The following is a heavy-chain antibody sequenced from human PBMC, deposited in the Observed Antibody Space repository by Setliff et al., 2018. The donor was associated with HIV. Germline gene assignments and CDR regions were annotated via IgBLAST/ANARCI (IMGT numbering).Heavy chain of an antibody. CDR1: GYSFTSYW. CDR2: IYPGDSDT. V-gene: IGHV5-51*01. Sequence: PGESLKISCKGSGYSFTSYWIGWVRQMPGKGLEWMGIIYPGDSDTRYSPSSQGQVTISADKSISTAYLQWSSLKASDTAMYYCARLIYDSSDSGYFDYWGQGTLVTVSS. CDR3: ARLIYDSSDSGYFDY. D-gene: IGHD3-22*01. J-gene: IGHJ4*02.